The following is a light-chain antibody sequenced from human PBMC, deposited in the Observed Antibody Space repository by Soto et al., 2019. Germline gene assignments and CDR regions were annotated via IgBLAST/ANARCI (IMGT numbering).Light chain of an antibody. CDR1: QSFRGL. CDR2: DAY. Sequence: EVVLTQSPVTLSLSPGERATLSCRASQSFRGLLAWYQQKPGQAPRLLIYDAYNRATGIPPRFSGSGSGTDFTLTISSXEPEDSAVYNCQQRHMWPITFGQGTRLEIK. V-gene: IGKV3-11*01. CDR3: QQRHMWPIT. J-gene: IGKJ5*01.